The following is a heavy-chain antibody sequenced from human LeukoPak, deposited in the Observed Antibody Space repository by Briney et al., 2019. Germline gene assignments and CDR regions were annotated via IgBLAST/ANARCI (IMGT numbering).Heavy chain of an antibody. CDR1: GGSIRIFY. V-gene: IGHV4-59*01. Sequence: SETLSLTCTVSGGSIRIFYWSCIPQPPGKGLEWIGYIYYSGSTNYNPSLKSRVTISVDTSKIQFSLKLSSVTAADTAVYYCAARRGYCSSTSCYGHYGMADWCQGTTVTVSS. D-gene: IGHD2-2*01. CDR3: AARRGYCSSTSCYGHYGMAD. J-gene: IGHJ6*02. CDR2: IYYSGST.